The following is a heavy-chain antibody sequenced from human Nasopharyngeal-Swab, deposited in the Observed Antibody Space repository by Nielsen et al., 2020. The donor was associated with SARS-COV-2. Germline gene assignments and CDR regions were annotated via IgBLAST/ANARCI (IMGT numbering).Heavy chain of an antibody. Sequence: GESLELSCAASGFTFSSYAMRWVRQAPGKGLEWVSAISSSGGRTYYADSVKGRFTISRDNSKNTLYLQMSSLRAEDTAVYYCAKTKGCSGGSCYGLDYWGQGTLVTVSS. CDR3: AKTKGCSGGSCYGLDY. CDR2: ISSSGGRT. J-gene: IGHJ4*02. V-gene: IGHV3-23*01. D-gene: IGHD2-15*01. CDR1: GFTFSSYA.